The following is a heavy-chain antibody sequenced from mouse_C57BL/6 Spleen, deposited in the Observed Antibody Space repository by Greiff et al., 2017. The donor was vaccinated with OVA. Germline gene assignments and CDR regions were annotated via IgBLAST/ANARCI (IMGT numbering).Heavy chain of an antibody. V-gene: IGHV1-22*01. CDR1: GYTFTDYN. CDR3: ASPYYDCALDY. J-gene: IGHJ2*01. D-gene: IGHD1-1*01. Sequence: EVQLQQSGPELVKPGASVKMSCKASGYTFTDYNMHWVKQSHGKSLEWIGYINPNNGGTSSNQKFKGKATLTVTTSSRTAYMELRSLASEASAVYSCASPYYDCALDYWGQGTTLTVSS. CDR2: INPNNGGT.